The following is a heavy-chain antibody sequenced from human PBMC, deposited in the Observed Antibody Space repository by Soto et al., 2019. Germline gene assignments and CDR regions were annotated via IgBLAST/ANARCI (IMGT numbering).Heavy chain of an antibody. CDR1: GYTLTSYS. Sequence: QVQLVQSGAEVKKPGASVRVSCKASGYTLTSYSMHWVRQAPGQGLEWMGIINPSGDNIRYAQNFQGSITLTRDTSTSTVYLELSTPRSEDTAIYYCARDPQGYCSCGPCHHFDYWGQGTLVTVSS. J-gene: IGHJ4*02. CDR2: INPSGDNI. CDR3: ARDPQGYCSCGPCHHFDY. V-gene: IGHV1-46*01. D-gene: IGHD2-15*01.